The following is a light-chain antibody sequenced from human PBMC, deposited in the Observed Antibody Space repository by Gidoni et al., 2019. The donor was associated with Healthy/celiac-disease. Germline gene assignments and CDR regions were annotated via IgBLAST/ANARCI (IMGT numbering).Light chain of an antibody. Sequence: EIVMTQSPATLSVSPGERATLSCRASQSVNSNLAWYQQKPGQAPRLLIYGASTRATGIPARFSGSGSGTEFTLTISSLQSEDFAVYYCQQYNNWLGTFGQXTKVEIK. V-gene: IGKV3-15*01. CDR1: QSVNSN. CDR2: GAS. CDR3: QQYNNWLGT. J-gene: IGKJ1*01.